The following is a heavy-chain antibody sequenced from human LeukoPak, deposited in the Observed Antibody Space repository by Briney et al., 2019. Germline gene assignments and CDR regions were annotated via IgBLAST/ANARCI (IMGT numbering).Heavy chain of an antibody. CDR3: ARGPYGSGISNWFDP. CDR2: INHSGST. V-gene: IGHV4-34*01. Sequence: SETLSLTCAVYGGSFSGYYWSWIRQPPGKGLEWIGEINHSGSTNYNPSLKSRVTISVDTSKNQFSLKLSSVTAADTAVYYCARGPYGSGISNWFDPWGQGTLVIVSS. CDR1: GGSFSGYY. J-gene: IGHJ5*02. D-gene: IGHD3-10*01.